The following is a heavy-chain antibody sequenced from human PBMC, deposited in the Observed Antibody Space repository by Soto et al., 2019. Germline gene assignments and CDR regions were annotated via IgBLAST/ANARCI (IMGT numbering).Heavy chain of an antibody. Sequence: SPTLSLTCAISGDSVSSKSAAWNWIRQSPSRGLEWLGRTYYRSKWSTDYAVSVKSRITINPDTSKNQFSLHLNSVTPEDTAVYYCTRALSGSYDSWGQGTLVTVSS. CDR1: GDSVSSKSAA. CDR3: TRALSGSYDS. CDR2: TYYRSKWST. D-gene: IGHD1-26*01. J-gene: IGHJ5*01. V-gene: IGHV6-1*01.